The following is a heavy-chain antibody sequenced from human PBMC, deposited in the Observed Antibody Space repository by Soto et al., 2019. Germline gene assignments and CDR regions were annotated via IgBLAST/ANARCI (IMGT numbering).Heavy chain of an antibody. CDR3: ARESRLYSSGEGFDY. CDR1: GFTFSSYW. V-gene: IGHV3-74*01. J-gene: IGHJ4*02. CDR2: INSDGSST. Sequence: GGSLRLSCAASGFTFSSYWMHWVRQAPGKGLVWVSRINSDGSSTSYADSVKGRFTISRDNAKNTLYLQMNSLRAEDTAVYYCARESRLYSSGEGFDYWGQGTLVTVSS. D-gene: IGHD6-19*01.